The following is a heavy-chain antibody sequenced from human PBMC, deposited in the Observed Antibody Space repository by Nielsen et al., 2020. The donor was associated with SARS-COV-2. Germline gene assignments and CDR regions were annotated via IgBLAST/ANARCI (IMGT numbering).Heavy chain of an antibody. V-gene: IGHV3-33*01. Sequence: VRQAPGKGLEWVAVIWYDGSNKYYADSVKGRFTISRDNSKNTLYLQMNSLRAEDTAVYYCARDLRNYYDSSGYFDYWGQGTLVTVSS. J-gene: IGHJ4*02. CDR3: ARDLRNYYDSSGYFDY. CDR2: IWYDGSNK. D-gene: IGHD3-22*01.